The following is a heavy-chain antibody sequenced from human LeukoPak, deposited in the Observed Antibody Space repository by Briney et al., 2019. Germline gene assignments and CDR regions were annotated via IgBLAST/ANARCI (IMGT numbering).Heavy chain of an antibody. Sequence: GGSLRLSCAASGFTSSDYWMHSVRQAPGKGLVWVSRINTDGTSTKYADSVKGRFTISRDNARNTVYLQMNSLRAEDTAVYYCARARYSYTGIDNDWGQGTLVTVSS. CDR3: ARARYSYTGIDND. CDR2: INTDGTST. V-gene: IGHV3-74*01. D-gene: IGHD5-18*01. CDR1: GFTSSDYW. J-gene: IGHJ4*02.